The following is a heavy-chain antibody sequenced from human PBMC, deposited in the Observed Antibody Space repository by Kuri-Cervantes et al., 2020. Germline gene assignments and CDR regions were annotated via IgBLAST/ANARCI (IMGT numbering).Heavy chain of an antibody. V-gene: IGHV1-3*01. CDR1: GYTFTSYA. CDR3: ARGRHYYDILTVYYYYMDV. CDR2: INAGNGNT. Sequence: ASVKVSCKASGYTFTSYAMHWVRQAPGQRLEWMGWINAGNGNTKYSQKFQGRVTITRDTYASKAYMELSSLRSEDTAVYYCARGRHYYDILTVYYYYMDVWGKGTTVTVSS. D-gene: IGHD3-9*01. J-gene: IGHJ6*03.